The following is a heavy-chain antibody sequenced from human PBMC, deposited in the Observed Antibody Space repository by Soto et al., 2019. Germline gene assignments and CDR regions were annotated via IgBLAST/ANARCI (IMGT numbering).Heavy chain of an antibody. D-gene: IGHD3-10*01. V-gene: IGHV1-69*01. J-gene: IGHJ4*02. CDR2: IIPISGTT. CDR1: GGTFSSDA. Sequence: QVQLVQSGAEVKKPGSSVKVSCKASGGTFSSDAIIWVRQAPGRGLEWMGGIIPISGTTNYAQKFQGRVTITADESTSTVYMGLSSLRSEDTAVYYCARDAGDMVRGVMGFFDYWGQGPLVTVSS. CDR3: ARDAGDMVRGVMGFFDY.